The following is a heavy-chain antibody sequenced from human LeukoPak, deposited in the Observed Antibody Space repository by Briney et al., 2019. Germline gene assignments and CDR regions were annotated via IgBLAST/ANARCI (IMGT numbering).Heavy chain of an antibody. J-gene: IGHJ6*03. D-gene: IGHD1-26*01. CDR2: IPYDGSNK. CDR3: ASNIVGATPWVYYYYMDV. Sequence: GRSLRLSCAASGFTFSDYAMHWVRQAPGQGLEWVAVIPYDGSNKYYADAVKGRFTISRDNSKNTLYLQMNSLRAEDAAVYYCASNIVGATPWVYYYYMDVWGKGTTVSVSS. CDR1: GFTFSDYA. V-gene: IGHV3-30*04.